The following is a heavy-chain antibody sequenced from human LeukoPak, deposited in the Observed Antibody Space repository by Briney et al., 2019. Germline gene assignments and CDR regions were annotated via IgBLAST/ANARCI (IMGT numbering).Heavy chain of an antibody. CDR2: INPNSGGT. Sequence: ASVKVSCKASGYTYTGYYMHWVRQAPGQGLEWMGWINPNSGGTNYAQKFQGRVTMTRDTSISTAYMELSRLRSDDTAVYYCARSPREYSSSWYLPFDYWGQGTLVTVSS. D-gene: IGHD6-13*01. CDR3: ARSPREYSSSWYLPFDY. CDR1: GYTYTGYY. J-gene: IGHJ4*02. V-gene: IGHV1-2*02.